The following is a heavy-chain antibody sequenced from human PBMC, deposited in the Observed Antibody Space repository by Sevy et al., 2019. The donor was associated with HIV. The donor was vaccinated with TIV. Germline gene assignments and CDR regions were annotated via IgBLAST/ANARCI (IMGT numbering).Heavy chain of an antibody. CDR1: GGTSTNYA. CDR3: ARALDYGDYYFDY. CDR2: IIPIFGTA. J-gene: IGHJ4*02. V-gene: IGHV1-69*13. Sequence: ASVKVSCKASGGTSTNYAINWMRQAPGQGLEWMGRIIPIFGTANYAQKFQGRVTITADESTSTAYMELSSLRSEDTAVYYCARALDYGDYYFDYWGQGTLVTVSS. D-gene: IGHD4-17*01.